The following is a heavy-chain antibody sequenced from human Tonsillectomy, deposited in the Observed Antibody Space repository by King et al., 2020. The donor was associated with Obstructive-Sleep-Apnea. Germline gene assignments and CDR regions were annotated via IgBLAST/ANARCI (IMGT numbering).Heavy chain of an antibody. CDR1: GFTFNDYH. D-gene: IGHD4-17*01. CDR2: ISSSSTYT. V-gene: IGHV3-11*06. CDR3: ARRRGYGDYCFDF. Sequence: VQLVESGGGLVKPGGSLRLSCAASGFTFNDYHMNWIRQAPGKGLEWVSYISSSSTYTNYADSVKGRFTISRDNAKDSLYLQMNSLRAEDTAVYYCARRRGYGDYCFDFWGQGTLVTVSS. J-gene: IGHJ4*02.